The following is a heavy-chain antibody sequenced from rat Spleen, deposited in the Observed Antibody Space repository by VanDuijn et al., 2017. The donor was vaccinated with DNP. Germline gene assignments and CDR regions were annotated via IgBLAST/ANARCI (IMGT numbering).Heavy chain of an antibody. CDR1: GFTFSGYW. Sequence: EVQLVVTGGGLVQPGRSVKLSCVASGFTFSGYWMYWIRQAPGKGLEWVASINTDGDSSYYPDSVKGRFTISRDNAENTVFLQVISLRSEDTATYYCSKGQLPWWFFDFWGPGTMVTVSS. CDR3: SKGQLPWWFFDF. D-gene: IGHD1-2*01. CDR2: INTDGDSS. J-gene: IGHJ1*01. V-gene: IGHV5-58*01.